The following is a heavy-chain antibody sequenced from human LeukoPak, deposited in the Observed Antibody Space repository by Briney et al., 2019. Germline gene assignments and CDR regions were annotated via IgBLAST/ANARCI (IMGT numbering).Heavy chain of an antibody. CDR1: GYTITGYY. CDR2: INPNSGGT. J-gene: IGHJ5*01. Sequence: ASVKVSCKASGYTITGYYMHWVRQAPGQGLEWMGRINPNSGGTRYAQKFQGRVIMTRDTSITTLYMELSSLRSDDTAVYYCARDREFCDSNCYSGWFASWGQGTLVTVSS. CDR3: ARDREFCDSNCYSGWFAS. V-gene: IGHV1-2*06. D-gene: IGHD3-22*01.